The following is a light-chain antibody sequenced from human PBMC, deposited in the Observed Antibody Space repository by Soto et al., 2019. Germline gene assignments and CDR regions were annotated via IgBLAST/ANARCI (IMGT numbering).Light chain of an antibody. V-gene: IGLV2-23*01. CDR1: SSDVGSYSL. J-gene: IGLJ1*01. Sequence: QSVLTQPASVSGSPGQSITISCTGVSSDVGSYSLVSWYQQYPGKAPKLIIFEGSKRPSGISNRFSASKSVSTASLTISGLQAEDEAEYYCCSYAGSRTYVFGTGTKVTVL. CDR2: EGS. CDR3: CSYAGSRTYV.